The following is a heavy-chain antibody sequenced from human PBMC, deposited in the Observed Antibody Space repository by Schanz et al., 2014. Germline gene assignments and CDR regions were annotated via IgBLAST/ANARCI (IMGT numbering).Heavy chain of an antibody. D-gene: IGHD3-16*01. J-gene: IGHJ4*02. CDR3: EKDGRLPDYETGSDFDY. CDR2: MIGSGSSV. CDR1: GFTFSIYG. Sequence: VQLVESGGGVVRPGRSLRLSCATSGFTFSIYGMSWVRQAPGQGLEWVSRMIGSGSSVFYADSVKGRFTISRDNLKNTIYLQKNRLRGGGADDYYWEKDGRLPDYETGSDFDYWGQGTLVAVSS. V-gene: IGHV3-23*04.